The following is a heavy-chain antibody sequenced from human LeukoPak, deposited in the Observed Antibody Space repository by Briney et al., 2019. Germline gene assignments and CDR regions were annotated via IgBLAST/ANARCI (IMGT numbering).Heavy chain of an antibody. J-gene: IGHJ4*02. Sequence: GGSLRLSCAASGFTFSSYGMHWVRQAPGKGLEWVAVISYDGSNKYYADSVKGRFTISRDNSKNTLYLQMNSLGAEDTAVYYCAKGGVYDSSGYYYGYYFDYWGQGTLVTVSS. CDR1: GFTFSSYG. CDR3: AKGGVYDSSGYYYGYYFDY. V-gene: IGHV3-30*18. D-gene: IGHD3-22*01. CDR2: ISYDGSNK.